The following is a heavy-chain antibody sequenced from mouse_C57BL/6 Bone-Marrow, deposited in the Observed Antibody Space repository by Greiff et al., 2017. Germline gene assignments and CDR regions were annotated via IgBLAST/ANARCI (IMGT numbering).Heavy chain of an antibody. J-gene: IGHJ3*01. CDR2: ISDGGSYT. Sequence: EVMLVESGGGLVKPGGSLKLSCAASGFTFSSYAMSWVRQTPEKRLEWVATISDGGSYTYNPDNVKGRFTISRDNAKNNLYLQMSHLKSEDTAMNYCARGGFAYWGQGTLVTVSA. CDR3: ARGGFAY. V-gene: IGHV5-4*03. CDR1: GFTFSSYA.